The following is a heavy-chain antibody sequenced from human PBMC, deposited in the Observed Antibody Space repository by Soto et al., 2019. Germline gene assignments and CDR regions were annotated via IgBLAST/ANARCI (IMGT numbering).Heavy chain of an antibody. V-gene: IGHV2-5*02. CDR3: VYRLDGDYHH. Sequence: QITLKESGPTLVKPTQTLTLTCTFSGFSLSSSGVGVGWIRQPPGKALEWLALIYWDDDKRYSPSLKSRLTIPKDTSKNHLVLTMTHLDPVDTATCYRVYRLDGDYHHWRKGTLLTLSS. CDR1: GFSLSSSGVG. CDR2: IYWDDDK. D-gene: IGHD4-17*01. J-gene: IGHJ5*02.